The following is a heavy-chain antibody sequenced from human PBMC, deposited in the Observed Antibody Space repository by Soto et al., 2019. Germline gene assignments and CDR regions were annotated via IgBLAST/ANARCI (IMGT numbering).Heavy chain of an antibody. D-gene: IGHD6-6*01. J-gene: IGHJ6*03. CDR3: EKGRGSSPRWGYYYRDV. CDR1: GFTFSSSA. Sequence: EVRLLESGGDLIQPGGSLRLSCAASGFTFSSSAMSWVRQAPDKGLEWVSSVGGNSVSTFYADSVKARFTISKDSSKNTLFLKMNSVKAEDTAVYYCEKGRGSSPRWGYYYRDVWGKGATVTVS. CDR2: VGGNSVST. V-gene: IGHV3-23*01.